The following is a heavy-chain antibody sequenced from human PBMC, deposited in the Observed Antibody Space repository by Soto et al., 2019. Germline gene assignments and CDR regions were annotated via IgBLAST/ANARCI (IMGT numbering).Heavy chain of an antibody. CDR3: ARDPRLAHSYWYFDL. J-gene: IGHJ2*01. Sequence: QVQLVQSGAEVKKPGSSVKVSCKASGGTFSSYAISWVRQAPGQGLEWMGGIIPIVGTANYAQKFQGRVTITADEYTSTAYMELSSLRSEDTAVYYCARDPRLAHSYWYFDLCGRGTLVTVSS. CDR1: GGTFSSYA. CDR2: IIPIVGTA. V-gene: IGHV1-69*01. D-gene: IGHD6-19*01.